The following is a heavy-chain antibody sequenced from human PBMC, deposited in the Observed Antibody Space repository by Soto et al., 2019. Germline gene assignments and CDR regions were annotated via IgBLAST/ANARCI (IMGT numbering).Heavy chain of an antibody. CDR1: GGTFSSYT. J-gene: IGHJ5*02. CDR3: ARWSYSKKWFDP. CDR2: ISAYNGNT. Sequence: GASVKVSCKASGGTFSSYTISWVRQAPGQGLEWMGWISAYNGNTNYAQKLQGRVTMTTDTSTSTAYMELRSLRSDDTAVYYCARWSYSKKWFDPWGQGTLVTVSS. V-gene: IGHV1-18*01. D-gene: IGHD4-4*01.